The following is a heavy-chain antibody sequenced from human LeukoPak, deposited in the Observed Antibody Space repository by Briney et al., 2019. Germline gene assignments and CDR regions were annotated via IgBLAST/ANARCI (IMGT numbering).Heavy chain of an antibody. CDR3: ARESVASNWFDP. J-gene: IGHJ5*02. V-gene: IGHV4-59*01. CDR1: GGSISSYY. D-gene: IGHD6-19*01. Sequence: SSETLSLTCTVSGGSISSYYWSWIRQPPGKGLEWIGYIYSSGSTNYNPSLKSRVTISVDTSKNQFSLKLSSVTAADTAVYYCARESVASNWFDPWGQGTLVTVSS. CDR2: IYSSGST.